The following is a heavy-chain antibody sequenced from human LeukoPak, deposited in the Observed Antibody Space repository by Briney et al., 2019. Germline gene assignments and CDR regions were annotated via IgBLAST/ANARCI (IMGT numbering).Heavy chain of an antibody. J-gene: IGHJ5*02. Sequence: SETLSLTCTVSGGSISSSSYYWGWIRQPPGKGLEWIGSIYYSGSTYYNPSLKSRVTISVDTSKNQFSLKLSSVTAADTAVYYCARDLSSGWYSGWFDPWGQGTLVTVSS. CDR3: ARDLSSGWYSGWFDP. CDR1: GGSISSSSYY. V-gene: IGHV4-39*07. CDR2: IYYSGST. D-gene: IGHD6-19*01.